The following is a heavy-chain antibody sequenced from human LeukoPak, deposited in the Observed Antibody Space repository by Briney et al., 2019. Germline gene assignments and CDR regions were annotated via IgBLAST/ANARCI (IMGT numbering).Heavy chain of an antibody. CDR1: GYDFTSVG. V-gene: IGHV1-18*01. CDR3: ARAGSGSGWYFDY. D-gene: IGHD6-19*01. J-gene: IGHJ4*02. CDR2: ISPYNGKT. Sequence: GASVKVSCKASGYDFTSVGITWVRRAPGQGLEWMGWISPYNGKTRYAQKFQGRVAMTTDTSTTTAYMELRGLRFNDTAVYYCARAGSGSGWYFDYWGRGTLVTVSS.